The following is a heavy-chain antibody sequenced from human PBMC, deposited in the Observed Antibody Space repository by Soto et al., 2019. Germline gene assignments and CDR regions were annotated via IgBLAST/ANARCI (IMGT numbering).Heavy chain of an antibody. Sequence: DVQLLESGGGLVQPGGSLRLSCSASGFTFSNYAMSWVRQIPGKGLEWVSAISGSGGSTYYEDSVKGRFTISRDNSKSTLYLQMNSLRVDDTAVYYCAKGSPYSGTYFHPWGQGTLVTVSS. CDR1: GFTFSNYA. D-gene: IGHD1-26*01. V-gene: IGHV3-23*01. J-gene: IGHJ5*02. CDR2: ISGSGGST. CDR3: AKGSPYSGTYFHP.